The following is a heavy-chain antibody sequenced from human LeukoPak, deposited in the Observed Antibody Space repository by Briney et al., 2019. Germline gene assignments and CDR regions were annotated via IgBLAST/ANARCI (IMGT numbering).Heavy chain of an antibody. CDR1: GFTFSSYG. D-gene: IGHD3-22*01. CDR3: AKDGLPYDSSGYYNPRSSYYYYYYMDV. V-gene: IGHV3-30*02. CDR2: IRYDGSNK. Sequence: GGSLRLSCAASGFTFSSYGMHWVRQAPGKGLEWVAFIRYDGSNKYYADSVKGRFTISRDNSKNTLYLQMNSLRAEDTAVYYCAKDGLPYDSSGYYNPRSSYYYYYYMDVWGKGTTVTVSS. J-gene: IGHJ6*03.